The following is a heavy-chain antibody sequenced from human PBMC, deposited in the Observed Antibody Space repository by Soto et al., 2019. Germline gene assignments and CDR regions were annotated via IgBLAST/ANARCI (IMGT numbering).Heavy chain of an antibody. CDR3: TPAVDYSGYDGAFDI. D-gene: IGHD5-12*01. CDR2: IRSKAYGGTT. V-gene: IGHV3-49*03. J-gene: IGHJ3*02. Sequence: GGSLRLSCTASGFTFGDYAMSWFRQAPGKGLEWVGFIRSKAYGGTTEYAASVKGRFTISRDDSKSIAYLQMNSLKTEDTAVYYCTPAVDYSGYDGAFDIWGQGTMVTVSS. CDR1: GFTFGDYA.